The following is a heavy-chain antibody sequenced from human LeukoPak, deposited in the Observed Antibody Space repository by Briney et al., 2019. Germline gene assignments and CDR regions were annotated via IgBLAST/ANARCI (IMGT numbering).Heavy chain of an antibody. CDR1: GASLSDYY. V-gene: IGHV4-34*01. CDR3: ATTSQLGSYNWLDP. Sequence: SETLSLTCAVYGASLSDYYWSWIRQPPGKGLEWIGEIDHIGVTKYNPSLKGRVTISRDTSKNQFSLDLTSVTAADTAVYYCATTSQLGSYNWLDPWGQGTLVTVSS. CDR2: IDHIGVT. J-gene: IGHJ5*02. D-gene: IGHD6-6*01.